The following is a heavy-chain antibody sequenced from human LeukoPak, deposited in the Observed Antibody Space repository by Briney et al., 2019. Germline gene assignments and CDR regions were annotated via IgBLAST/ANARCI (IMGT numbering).Heavy chain of an antibody. D-gene: IGHD6-19*01. CDR1: AFTVSNKY. Sequence: GGSLRLPCADSAFTVSNKYMSWVRQAPGKGLEWVSVIYSDGTTYYADSVKGRFTISRDNSKNTLYLQMNSLRAEDTAVYYCAKESGSGWRDFQHWGQGTLVTVSS. CDR2: IYSDGTT. J-gene: IGHJ1*01. CDR3: AKESGSGWRDFQH. V-gene: IGHV3-53*01.